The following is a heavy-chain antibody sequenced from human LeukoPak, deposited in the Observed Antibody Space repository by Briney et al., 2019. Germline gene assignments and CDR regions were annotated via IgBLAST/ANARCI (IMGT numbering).Heavy chain of an antibody. V-gene: IGHV3-30*02. J-gene: IGHJ4*02. CDR3: ARAPYGDNGYTAEVADY. CDR2: IRYNGNDK. D-gene: IGHD3-16*01. Sequence: GGSLRLSCAASGFIFNTYGMHWVRQAPGKGLEWVTFIRYNGNDKYYADSVKGRFTISRDNAHNTVHLQMNSLRAEDTAVYYCARAPYGDNGYTAEVADYWGQGTLVTVSS. CDR1: GFIFNTYG.